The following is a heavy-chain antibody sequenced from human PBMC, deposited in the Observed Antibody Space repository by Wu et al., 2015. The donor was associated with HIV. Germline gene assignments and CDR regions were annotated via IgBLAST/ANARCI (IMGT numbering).Heavy chain of an antibody. CDR2: IIPMFPTP. J-gene: IGHJ1*01. V-gene: IGHV1-69*13. Sequence: QVQLVQSGGEVKKPGTSVRVSCKASGGSFSNEFISWVRQAPGQGFEWMGRIIPMFPTPNFAQKFQGRITISADESTRTAYMELSSLRSEDTAVYYCAKRSGGSDPGSRGEYFQHWGQGTLVTVSS. CDR1: GGSFSNEF. D-gene: IGHD3-10*01. CDR3: AKRSGGSDPGSRGEYFQH.